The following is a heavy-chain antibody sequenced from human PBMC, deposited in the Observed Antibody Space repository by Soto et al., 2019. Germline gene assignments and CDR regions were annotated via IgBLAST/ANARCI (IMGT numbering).Heavy chain of an antibody. V-gene: IGHV4-30-2*01. CDR3: ARGHYRYGWNG. CDR1: GGSITSAGYS. Sequence: SETLSLTCTVSGGSITSAGYSWNWIRQPPGKGLEWVGYIYQSGSSSDNPSLKSRVTMSLNRSKNQFSLNLTSVTAADTAAYFCARGHYRYGWNGCGQGTTVTVSS. J-gene: IGHJ6*02. CDR2: IYQSGSS.